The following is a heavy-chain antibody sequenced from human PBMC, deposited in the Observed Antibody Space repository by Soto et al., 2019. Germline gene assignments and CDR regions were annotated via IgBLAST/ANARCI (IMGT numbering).Heavy chain of an antibody. Sequence: QLQLQESGPGLVKPSETLSLTCTVSGGSISSSSYYWGWIRQPPGKGLEWIGSIYYSGSTYYNPSLKSRVTISVDTSKNQFSLKLSSVTAADTAVYYCARLYEMDGYNLFDYWGQGTLVTVSS. J-gene: IGHJ4*02. CDR1: GGSISSSSYY. V-gene: IGHV4-39*01. D-gene: IGHD5-12*01. CDR2: IYYSGST. CDR3: ARLYEMDGYNLFDY.